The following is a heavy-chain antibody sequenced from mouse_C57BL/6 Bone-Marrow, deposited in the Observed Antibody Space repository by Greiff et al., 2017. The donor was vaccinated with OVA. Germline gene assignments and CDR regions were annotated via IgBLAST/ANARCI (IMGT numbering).Heavy chain of an antibody. J-gene: IGHJ4*01. Sequence: QVQLQQSGAELVKPGASVKLSCKASGYTFTSYWMQWVKQRPGQGLEWIGEIDPSDSYTNYNQKFKGKATLTVDTSSRTAYMQLSSLTSEDSAVYYCAREGYDGVYYAMDYWGQGTSVTVSS. D-gene: IGHD2-12*01. CDR2: IDPSDSYT. CDR3: AREGYDGVYYAMDY. V-gene: IGHV1-50*01. CDR1: GYTFTSYW.